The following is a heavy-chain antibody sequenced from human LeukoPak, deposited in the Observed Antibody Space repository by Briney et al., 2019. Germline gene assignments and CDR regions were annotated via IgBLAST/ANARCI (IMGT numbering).Heavy chain of an antibody. Sequence: PGGSLRLSCAASGFTFSDYAMNWVRQAPGKGLEWVSGISGSGGSTYYADSVRGRFTISRDNFKNTLHLQMNSLRAEDTAVYYCAKDRYSNYGNWFDPWGQGTLVTVFS. CDR2: ISGSGGST. CDR3: AKDRYSNYGNWFDP. V-gene: IGHV3-23*01. J-gene: IGHJ5*02. D-gene: IGHD4-11*01. CDR1: GFTFSDYA.